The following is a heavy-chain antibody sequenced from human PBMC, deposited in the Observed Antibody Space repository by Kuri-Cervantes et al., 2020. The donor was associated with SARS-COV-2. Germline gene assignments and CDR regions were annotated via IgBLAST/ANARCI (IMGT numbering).Heavy chain of an antibody. J-gene: IGHJ4*02. CDR3: ARAAPDIVVVPAAKYFDY. CDR2: INHSGST. Sequence: SETLSLTCNVSGGSISSSGYFWGWIRQPPGKGLEWIGEINHSGSTNYNPSLKSRVTISVDTSKNQFSLKLSSVTAADTAVYYCARAAPDIVVVPAAKYFDYWGQGTLVTVSS. CDR1: GGSISSSGYF. D-gene: IGHD2-2*01. V-gene: IGHV4-39*07.